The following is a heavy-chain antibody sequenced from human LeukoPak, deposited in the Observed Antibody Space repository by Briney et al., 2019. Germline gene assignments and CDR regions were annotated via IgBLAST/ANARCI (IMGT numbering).Heavy chain of an antibody. V-gene: IGHV4-39*07. CDR1: GGSISSSSYY. J-gene: IGHJ5*02. CDR3: ARKYYDFWSGSRGFDP. CDR2: IYYSGST. Sequence: SETLSLTCTVSGGSISSSSYYWGWIRQPPGKGLEWIGSIYYSGSTYYNPSLKSRVTISVDTSKNQFSLKLSSVTAAGTAVYYCARKYYDFWSGSRGFDPWGQGTLVTVSS. D-gene: IGHD3-3*01.